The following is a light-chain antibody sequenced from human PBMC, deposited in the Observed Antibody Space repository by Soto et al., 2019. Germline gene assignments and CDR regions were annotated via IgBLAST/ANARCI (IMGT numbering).Light chain of an antibody. CDR1: QTVGGNS. Sequence: EIVLTQSPATLSLSPGDRATLSCGASQTVGGNSLAWYQQKPGLAPRLLIYDTSMRATGIPDRFSGSGSATDFTLTISRLEPEDFALYYCQQYGSSPITFGQGTRLEIK. V-gene: IGKV3D-20*01. CDR2: DTS. J-gene: IGKJ5*01. CDR3: QQYGSSPIT.